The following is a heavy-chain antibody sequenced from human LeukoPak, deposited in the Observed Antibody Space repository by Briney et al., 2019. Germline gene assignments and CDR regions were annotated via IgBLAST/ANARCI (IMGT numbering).Heavy chain of an antibody. CDR1: GGTFSSYA. J-gene: IGHJ6*03. D-gene: IGHD4-23*01. V-gene: IGHV1-69*05. CDR2: IIPIFGTA. Sequence: SVKVSCKASGGTFSSYAISWVRQAPGQGLEWMGRIIPIFGTANYAQKFQGRVTITTDESTSTAYMELNSLRSEDTAVYYCASRLRWPTGLYYMDVWGKGTTVTVSS. CDR3: ASRLRWPTGLYYMDV.